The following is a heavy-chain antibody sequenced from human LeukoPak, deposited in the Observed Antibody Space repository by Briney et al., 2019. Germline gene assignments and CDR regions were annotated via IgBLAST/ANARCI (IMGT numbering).Heavy chain of an antibody. CDR3: AKDFEDDYGDYGDY. V-gene: IGHV3-20*04. CDR2: ISWNAAFT. J-gene: IGHJ4*02. CDR1: GFTFDDYA. D-gene: IGHD4-17*01. Sequence: GGSLRLSCAASGFTFDDYAMNWVRQVPGKGLEWASNISWNAAFTNYADSLRGRFTISRDNSKNTLYLQMNSLRAEDTAVYYCAKDFEDDYGDYGDYWGQGTLVTVSS.